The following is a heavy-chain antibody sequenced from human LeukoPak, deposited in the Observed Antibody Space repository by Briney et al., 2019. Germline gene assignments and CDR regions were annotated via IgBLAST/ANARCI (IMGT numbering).Heavy chain of an antibody. CDR1: GFTFSNYG. CDR2: IHSDGSST. Sequence: PGGSLRLSCAASGFTFSNYGMYWVRQAPGKGLVWVSRIHSDGSSTTSADSVKGRFTISRDNAENTLYLQMNSLRAEDTAVYFCARGNAHAFDIWGQGTMVTVSS. D-gene: IGHD1-1*01. CDR3: ARGNAHAFDI. V-gene: IGHV3-74*01. J-gene: IGHJ3*02.